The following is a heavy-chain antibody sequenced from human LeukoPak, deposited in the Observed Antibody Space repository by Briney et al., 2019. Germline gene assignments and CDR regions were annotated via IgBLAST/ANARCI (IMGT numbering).Heavy chain of an antibody. J-gene: IGHJ6*03. CDR1: GYTFSGYH. D-gene: IGHD1-1*01. Sequence: ASVKVSCKASGYTFSGYHMHWVRQAPGQGLEWMGWINPNSGGTNYAQKFEGRVTLTRDRSISTAYMELTRLTSDDTAVYYCAREPVTTPRGYQYSYMDVWGRGTTITVSS. CDR3: AREPVTTPRGYQYSYMDV. CDR2: INPNSGGT. V-gene: IGHV1-2*02.